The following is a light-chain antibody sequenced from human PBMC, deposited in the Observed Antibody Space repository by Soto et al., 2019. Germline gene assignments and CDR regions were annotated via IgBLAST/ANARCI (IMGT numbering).Light chain of an antibody. J-gene: IGLJ1*01. Sequence: SYELTQPPSVSVAPGKTARITCGGNNIGSKSVHWYQQKPGLAPVLVIYYDSDRPSGIPERFSGSNSGNTATLTISRVEAGDEADYYCQVWDSSSDHPTYVFGTGTKLTVL. V-gene: IGLV3-21*04. CDR3: QVWDSSSDHPTYV. CDR2: YDS. CDR1: NIGSKS.